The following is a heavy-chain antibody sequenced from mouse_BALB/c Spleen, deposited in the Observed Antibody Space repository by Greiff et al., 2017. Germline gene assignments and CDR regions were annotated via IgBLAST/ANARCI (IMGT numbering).Heavy chain of an antibody. CDR1: GFTFSSFG. D-gene: IGHD2-1*01. CDR3: AKEGDYGSEGFAY. J-gene: IGHJ3*01. V-gene: IGHV5-17*02. Sequence: EVKLVESGGGLVQPGGSRKLSCAASGFTFSSFGMHWVRQAPEKGLEWVAYISSGSSTIYYADTVKGRFTISRDNPKNTLFLQMTSLRSEDTAMYDSAKEGDYGSEGFAYWGQGTLVTVSA. CDR2: ISSGSSTI.